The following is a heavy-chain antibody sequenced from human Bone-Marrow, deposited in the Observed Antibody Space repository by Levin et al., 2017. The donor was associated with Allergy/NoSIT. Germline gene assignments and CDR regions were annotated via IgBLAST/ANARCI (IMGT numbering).Heavy chain of an antibody. CDR2: ISYDGSGK. J-gene: IGHJ6*02. Sequence: GGSLRLSCEASGFTFSTYGLHWVRQAPGKGLEWVASISYDGSGKYYVDPVKGRFTISRDNSKNTLYLQMNSLRPEDTAVYHCAKDQDRYYFYAMDVWGQGTTVTVSS. V-gene: IGHV3-30*18. CDR3: AKDQDRYYFYAMDV. CDR1: GFTFSTYG.